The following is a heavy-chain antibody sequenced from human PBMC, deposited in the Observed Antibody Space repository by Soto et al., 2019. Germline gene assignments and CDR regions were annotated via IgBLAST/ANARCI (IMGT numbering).Heavy chain of an antibody. CDR3: ARGGYCSSTSCQLYYYYGMDV. CDR1: GYTFTSYV. D-gene: IGHD2-2*01. J-gene: IGHJ6*02. CDR2: ISAYNGNT. V-gene: IGHV1-18*01. Sequence: ASVKVSCKASGYTFTSYVISWVRQAPGRGLDWRGLISAYNGNTNYAQKLQGRVTMTTDTSTSTAYMELRSLRSDDTAVYYCARGGYCSSTSCQLYYYYGMDVWGQGTTVTVSS.